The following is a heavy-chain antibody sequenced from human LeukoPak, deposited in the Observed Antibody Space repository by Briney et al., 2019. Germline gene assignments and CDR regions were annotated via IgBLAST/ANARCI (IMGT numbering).Heavy chain of an antibody. D-gene: IGHD6-19*01. CDR2: IYYSGST. J-gene: IGHJ4*02. V-gene: IGHV4-59*01. CDR1: GGSISRCY. Sequence: PSETLSLTCTVSGGSISRCYWSWIRQPPGKGLEWIGYIYYSGSTNYNPSLKSRVTISVDTSKNQFSLKLSSVTAADTAVYYCAREKRGSGWYIDYWGQGTLVTVSS. CDR3: AREKRGSGWYIDY.